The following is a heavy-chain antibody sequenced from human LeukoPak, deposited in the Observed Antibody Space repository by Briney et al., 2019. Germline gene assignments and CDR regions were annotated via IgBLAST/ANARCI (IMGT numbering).Heavy chain of an antibody. J-gene: IGHJ3*02. V-gene: IGHV1-58*02. D-gene: IGHD5/OR15-5a*01. CDR3: AAVTPNIVFHDAFDI. CDR2: IVVGSGNT. Sequence: TSVKVSCKASGFTFTSSAMQWVRQARRPRLGRIGWIVVGSGNTNYEQKFQKRVTSPRDMSTSTAYMELSSLRSENTAVYYCAAVTPNIVFHDAFDIWGQGTKVTVSS. CDR1: GFTFTSSA.